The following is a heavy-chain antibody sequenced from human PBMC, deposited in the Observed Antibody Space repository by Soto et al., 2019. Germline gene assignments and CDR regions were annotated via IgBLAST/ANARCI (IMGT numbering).Heavy chain of an antibody. CDR1: GFTFSSYS. D-gene: IGHD6-13*01. J-gene: IGHJ5*02. V-gene: IGHV3-48*02. CDR3: ASNSIAAAGPARAPRPRWSDNWFDP. CDR2: ISSSSSTI. Sequence: EVQLVESGGGLVQPGGSLRLSCAASGFTFSSYSMNWVRQAPGKGLEWVSYISSSSSTIYYADSVKGRFTISRDNAKNSLYLQMNSLRDEDTAVYYCASNSIAAAGPARAPRPRWSDNWFDPWGQGTLVTVSS.